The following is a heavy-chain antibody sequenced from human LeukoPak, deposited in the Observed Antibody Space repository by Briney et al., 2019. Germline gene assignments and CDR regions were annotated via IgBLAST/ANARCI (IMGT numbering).Heavy chain of an antibody. D-gene: IGHD2-2*02. Sequence: GGSLRLSCAASGFTFSSYSMNWVRQAPGKGLEWVANIKQDGSEKYYVDSVKGRFTISRDNAKNSLYLQMNSLRAEDTAVYYCAALNCSSTSCYIPSWGQGTLVTVSS. J-gene: IGHJ4*02. CDR3: AALNCSSTSCYIPS. V-gene: IGHV3-7*01. CDR1: GFTFSSYS. CDR2: IKQDGSEK.